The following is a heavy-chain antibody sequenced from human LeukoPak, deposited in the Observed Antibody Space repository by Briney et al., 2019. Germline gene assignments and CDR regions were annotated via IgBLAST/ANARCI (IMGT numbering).Heavy chain of an antibody. CDR1: GGTFSSYA. V-gene: IGHV1-69*05. D-gene: IGHD3-22*01. CDR3: ARDYYDSREGGGAFDI. CDR2: IIPIFGTA. Sequence: SSVKVSCKASGGTFSSYAISWVRQAPGQGLEWMGGIIPIFGTANYAQKFQGRVTITTDESTSTAYMELSSLRSEDTAVYYCARDYYDSREGGGAFDIWGQGTMVTVSS. J-gene: IGHJ3*02.